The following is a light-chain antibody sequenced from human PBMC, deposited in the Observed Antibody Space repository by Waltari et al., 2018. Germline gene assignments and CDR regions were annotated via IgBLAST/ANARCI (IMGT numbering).Light chain of an antibody. CDR1: SSDVGSYHL. Sequence: QSALTQPASVSGSPGQSITISCTGTSSDVGSYHLVSWYQQHPGNAPKLMIYEVSKRPSGVSNRFSGSKSGNTASLTISGLQAEDEADYYCCSYAGSSTHVVFGGGTKLTVL. J-gene: IGLJ2*01. CDR3: CSYAGSSTHVV. V-gene: IGLV2-23*02. CDR2: EVS.